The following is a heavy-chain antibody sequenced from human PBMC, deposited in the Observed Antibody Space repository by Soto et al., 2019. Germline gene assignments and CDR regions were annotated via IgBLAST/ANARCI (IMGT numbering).Heavy chain of an antibody. CDR3: ARERVIVVVPAVITPQGEYFQH. CDR1: GYTFTSYG. J-gene: IGHJ1*01. V-gene: IGHV1-18*01. D-gene: IGHD2-2*01. Sequence: GASVKVSCKASGYTFTSYGISWVRQAPGQGLEWMGWISAYNGNTNYAQKLQGRVTMTTDTSTSTAYMELRSLRSDDTAVYYCARERVIVVVPAVITPQGEYFQHWGQGTLVTVSS. CDR2: ISAYNGNT.